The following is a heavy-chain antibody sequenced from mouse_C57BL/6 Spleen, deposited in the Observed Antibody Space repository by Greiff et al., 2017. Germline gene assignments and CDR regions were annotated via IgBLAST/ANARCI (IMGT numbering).Heavy chain of an antibody. CDR3: ARSGFYGNYVDY. CDR2: IYPGGGYT. J-gene: IGHJ2*01. Sequence: VQLQQSGAELVRPGTSVTMSCKASGYTFTNYWIGWAKQRPGHGLEWLGDIYPGGGYTNYNEKFKGKATLTVDTSSSTAYMELHSLTSEDSAVYFCARSGFYGNYVDYWGQGTTLTVSS. CDR1: GYTFTNYW. D-gene: IGHD2-1*01. V-gene: IGHV1-63*01.